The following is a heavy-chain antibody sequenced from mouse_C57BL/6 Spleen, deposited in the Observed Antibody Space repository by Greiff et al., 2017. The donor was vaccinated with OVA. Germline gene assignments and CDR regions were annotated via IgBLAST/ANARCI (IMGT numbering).Heavy chain of an antibody. J-gene: IGHJ4*01. CDR2: IYPSDSET. Sequence: QVQLKQPGAELVRPGSSVKLSCKASGYTFTSYWMDWVKQRPGQGLEWIGNIYPSDSETHYNQKFKDKATLTVDKSSSTAYMQLSSLTSEDSAVYYCARGYSNVYYAMDYWGQGTSVTVSS. V-gene: IGHV1-61*01. D-gene: IGHD2-5*01. CDR3: ARGYSNVYYAMDY. CDR1: GYTFTSYW.